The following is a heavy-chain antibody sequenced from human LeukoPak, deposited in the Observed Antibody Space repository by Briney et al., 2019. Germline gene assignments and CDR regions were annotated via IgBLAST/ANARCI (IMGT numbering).Heavy chain of an antibody. CDR1: GGSINSGGYS. Sequence: SQTLSLTCAVSGGSINSGGYSWSWIRQPPGKGLEWIGYIYHSGSTYYSPSLKSRVTISLDGPKNQFSLKLSSVTAADTAVYYCARSDYYPSAEYFQHWGQGTLVTVSS. CDR3: ARSDYYPSAEYFQH. V-gene: IGHV4-30-2*01. J-gene: IGHJ1*01. CDR2: IYHSGST. D-gene: IGHD3-10*01.